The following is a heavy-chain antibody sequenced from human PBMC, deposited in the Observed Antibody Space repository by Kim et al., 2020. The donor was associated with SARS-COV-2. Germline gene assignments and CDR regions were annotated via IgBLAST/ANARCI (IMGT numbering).Heavy chain of an antibody. V-gene: IGHV3-72*01. CDR2: SRDKTNRYTT. Sequence: GGSLRLSCAASGFTFSDYYMDWVRQAPGKGLEWVGRSRDKTNRYTTEYAAYVRGRFIISRDDSRNSLYLHMNSLKTEDTAVYYCTRGGSGSSKEYFQFWGQSTLAIVSS. CDR1: GFTFSDYY. J-gene: IGHJ1*01. CDR3: TRGGSGSSKEYFQF. D-gene: IGHD3-10*01.